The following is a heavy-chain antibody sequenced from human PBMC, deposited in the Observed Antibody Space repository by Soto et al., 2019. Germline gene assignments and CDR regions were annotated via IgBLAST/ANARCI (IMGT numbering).Heavy chain of an antibody. J-gene: IGHJ6*02. V-gene: IGHV3-33*01. CDR1: GFTFSSYG. D-gene: IGHD6-6*01. CDR2: IWYDGSNK. Sequence: GGSLRLSCAASGFTFSSYGMHWVRQAPGKGLEWVAVIWYDGSNKYYADSVKGRFTISRDNSKNTLYLQMNSLRAEDTAVYYCAREEIAARSEVGGYYGMDVWGQGTTVTVSS. CDR3: AREEIAARSEVGGYYGMDV.